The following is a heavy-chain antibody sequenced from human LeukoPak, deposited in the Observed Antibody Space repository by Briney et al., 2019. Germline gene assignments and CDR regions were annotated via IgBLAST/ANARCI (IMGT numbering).Heavy chain of an antibody. CDR1: FPVTNGFH. D-gene: IGHD2-2*02. Sequence: SETLSLTCSVSFPVTNGFHWAWIRQPPGKGLEFMGYVHHTGTTYYNPSLNSRVTISVDASKYQFSLRLTSVTAADTAVYFCAKGIPFDFWGQGRLVTVSS. V-gene: IGHV4-38-2*02. J-gene: IGHJ4*02. CDR2: VHHTGTT. CDR3: AKGIPFDF.